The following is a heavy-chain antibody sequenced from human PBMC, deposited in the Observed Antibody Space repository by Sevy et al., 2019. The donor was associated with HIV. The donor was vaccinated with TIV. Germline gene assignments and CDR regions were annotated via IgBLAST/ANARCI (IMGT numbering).Heavy chain of an antibody. Sequence: GGSLRLSCAASGFTFDTYWMQWVRQAPGKGLEWVANIRQDGNEIYYADSVKGRFTISRDNAKESLYLQMTNLRVEDTAFYYCARRYFDLWGQGILVTVFS. CDR3: ARRYFDL. V-gene: IGHV3-7*01. CDR1: GFTFDTYW. CDR2: IRQDGNEI. J-gene: IGHJ4*02.